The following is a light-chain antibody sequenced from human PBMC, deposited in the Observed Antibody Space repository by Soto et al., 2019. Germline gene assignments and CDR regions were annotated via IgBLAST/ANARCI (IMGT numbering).Light chain of an antibody. J-gene: IGKJ1*01. Sequence: EIVLTQSPATLSLSPGEIATLSCRASQSVSSYLAWYQQKPGQAPRLLIYDASNRATGIPARFSGSGSGTDFTLTISSLEPEDFAEYHCQQYNNWPQTFGQGTKVDIK. CDR2: DAS. CDR3: QQYNNWPQT. V-gene: IGKV3-11*01. CDR1: QSVSSY.